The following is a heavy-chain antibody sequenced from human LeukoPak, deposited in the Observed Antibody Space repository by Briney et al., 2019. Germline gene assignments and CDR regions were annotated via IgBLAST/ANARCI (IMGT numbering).Heavy chain of an antibody. D-gene: IGHD1-26*01. Sequence: GGSLRLSCAASGFTFSSYAMSCVRQAPGKGLEWVSAISGSGGSTYYADSVKGRFTISRDNTKNTLYLQMNSLRAEDTAVYYCANDDIIVGATAFDIWGQGTMVTVSS. CDR1: GFTFSSYA. CDR2: ISGSGGST. V-gene: IGHV3-23*01. J-gene: IGHJ3*02. CDR3: ANDDIIVGATAFDI.